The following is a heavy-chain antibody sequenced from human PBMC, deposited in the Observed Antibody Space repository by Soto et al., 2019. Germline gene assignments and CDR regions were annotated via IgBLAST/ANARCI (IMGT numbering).Heavy chain of an antibody. V-gene: IGHV3-13*01. D-gene: IGHD6-13*01. J-gene: IGHJ4*02. CDR2: IGIAGDT. Sequence: EAQLVESGGDLVQPGGFLRLSCAASGFMFSSYDMHWVRQGRGKGLEWVAAIGIAGDTYYLGSVKGRFAISRDNLKNTLYLQMNSLNPEDTAVYHCAKARHSTSWYGVEADFWGQGTLVTVSS. CDR1: GFMFSSYD. CDR3: AKARHSTSWYGVEADF.